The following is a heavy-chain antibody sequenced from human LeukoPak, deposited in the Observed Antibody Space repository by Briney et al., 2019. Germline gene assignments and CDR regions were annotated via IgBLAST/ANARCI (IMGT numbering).Heavy chain of an antibody. CDR2: IIDRGSST. CDR3: AKDPPYYYDSSGFGDAFDS. J-gene: IGHJ3*02. CDR1: GFTFSNYG. D-gene: IGHD3-22*01. Sequence: GGSLTLSCAASGFTFSNYGMSWVRQAAGKGLEWVSHIIDRGSSTYYADPVKGRFTVSRDNSRNTLYLQMGSLRAGETAVYYCAKDPPYYYDSSGFGDAFDSWGQGTMVTVSS. V-gene: IGHV3-23*01.